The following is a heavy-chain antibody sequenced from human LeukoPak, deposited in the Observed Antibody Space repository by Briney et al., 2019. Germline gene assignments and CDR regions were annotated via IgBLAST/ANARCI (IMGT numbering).Heavy chain of an antibody. CDR1: GFTFSSYA. CDR2: ISYDGSNK. D-gene: IGHD3-3*01. CDR3: ARDRDDFWSGYYYYYGMDV. J-gene: IGHJ6*02. V-gene: IGHV3-30-3*01. Sequence: GGSLRLYCAASGFTFSSYAMHRVRQAPGKGLEWVAVISYDGSNKYYADSVKGRFTISRDNSKNTLYLQMNSLRAEDTAVYYCARDRDDFWSGYYYYYGMDVWGQGTTVTVSS.